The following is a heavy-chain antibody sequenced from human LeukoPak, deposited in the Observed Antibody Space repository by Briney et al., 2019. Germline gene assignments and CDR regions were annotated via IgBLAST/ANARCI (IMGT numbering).Heavy chain of an antibody. CDR2: ISSSSSTI. J-gene: IGHJ4*02. V-gene: IGHV3-48*04. D-gene: IGHD6-19*01. CDR1: GFTFSSYS. CDR3: ARGLAVAGTFIRHNIDY. Sequence: TGGSLRLSCAASGFTFSSYSMNWVRQAPGKGLEWVSYISSSSSTIYYADSVKGRFTISRDNAKNSLYLQMNSLRAEDTAVYYCARGLAVAGTFIRHNIDYWGQGTLVTVSS.